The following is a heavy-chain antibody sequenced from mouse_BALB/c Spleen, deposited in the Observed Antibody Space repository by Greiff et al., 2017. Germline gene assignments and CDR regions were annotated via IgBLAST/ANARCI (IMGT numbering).Heavy chain of an antibody. CDR1: GYTFTSYY. Sequence: QVQLQQSGAELVKPGASVKLSCKASGYTFTSYYMYWVKQRPGQGLEWIGEINPSNGGTNFNEKFKSKATLTVDKSSSTAYMQLSSLTSEDSAVYYCARGGNYYFDYWGQGTTLTGSS. V-gene: IGHV1S81*02. CDR2: INPSNGGT. CDR3: ARGGNYYFDY. J-gene: IGHJ2*01. D-gene: IGHD2-1*01.